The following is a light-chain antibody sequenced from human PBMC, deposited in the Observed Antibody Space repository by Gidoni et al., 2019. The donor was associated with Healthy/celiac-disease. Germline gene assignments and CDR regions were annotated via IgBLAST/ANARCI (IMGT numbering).Light chain of an antibody. V-gene: IGKV1-39*01. CDR3: QQSYSTPHT. J-gene: IGKJ1*01. Sequence: DIQMTQSPSSLSASVGDRVTITCRASHSTCSYLNWYQQKPGKAPKLLIYAASSLQSGVPSRFSGSGSGTDFTLTISSLQPEDFATYYCQQSYSTPHTFGQGTKVEIK. CDR1: HSTCSY. CDR2: AAS.